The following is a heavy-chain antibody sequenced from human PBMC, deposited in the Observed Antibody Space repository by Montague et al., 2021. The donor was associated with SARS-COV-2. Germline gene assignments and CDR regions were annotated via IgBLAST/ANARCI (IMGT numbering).Heavy chain of an antibody. D-gene: IGHD3-22*01. CDR2: IYYSGST. Sequence: SETLSLTCTVSGGSISSSSYYWGWIRQPPGKGLEWIGSIYYSGSTYYNPSLKGRVTISVDTSKNQFSPKLSSVTAADTAVYYCARDTRITMIVVVQGYGMDVWGQGTTVTVSS. J-gene: IGHJ6*02. CDR3: ARDTRITMIVVVQGYGMDV. CDR1: GGSISSSSYY. V-gene: IGHV4-39*07.